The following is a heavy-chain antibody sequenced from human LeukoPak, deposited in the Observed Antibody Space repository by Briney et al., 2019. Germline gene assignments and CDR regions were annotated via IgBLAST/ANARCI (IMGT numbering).Heavy chain of an antibody. CDR1: AYSISSGYY. CDR3: ARDRQSYYFDY. V-gene: IGHV4-38-2*02. D-gene: IGHD3-16*01. J-gene: IGHJ4*02. Sequence: SSETLSLTCTVSAYSISSGYYWGWIRQPPGKGLEWIGSIYHSGSTYYNPSLKSRVTISVDTSKNQFSLKLSSVTAAGTAVYYCARDRQSYYFDYWGQGTLVTVSS. CDR2: IYHSGST.